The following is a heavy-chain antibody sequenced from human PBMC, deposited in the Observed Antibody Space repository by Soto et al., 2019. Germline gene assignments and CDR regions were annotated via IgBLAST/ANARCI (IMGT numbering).Heavy chain of an antibody. CDR2: INPNSGGT. V-gene: IGHV1-2*04. CDR1: GYTFTGYY. J-gene: IGHJ4*02. D-gene: IGHD6-13*01. Sequence: ASVKVSCKASGYTFTGYYMHWVRQAPGQGLEWMGWINPNSGGTNYAQKFQGWVTMTRDTSISTAYMELSRLRSDDTPVYYCARAGVGGTSYSSSWFFDYWGQGTLVTVSS. CDR3: ARAGVGGTSYSSSWFFDY.